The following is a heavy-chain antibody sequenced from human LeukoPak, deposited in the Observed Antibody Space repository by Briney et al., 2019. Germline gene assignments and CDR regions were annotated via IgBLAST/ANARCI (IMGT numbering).Heavy chain of an antibody. CDR1: GGSISSYY. CDR2: IYTSGST. CDR3: ARDRWLAHGYYYDYMDV. D-gene: IGHD6-19*01. J-gene: IGHJ6*03. V-gene: IGHV4-4*07. Sequence: SETLSLTCTVSGGSISSYYWSWIRQPAGKGLEWIGRIYTSGSTNYNPSLKSRVTMSVDTSKNQFSLKLSSVTAADTAVYYCARDRWLAHGYYYDYMDVWGKGTTVTISS.